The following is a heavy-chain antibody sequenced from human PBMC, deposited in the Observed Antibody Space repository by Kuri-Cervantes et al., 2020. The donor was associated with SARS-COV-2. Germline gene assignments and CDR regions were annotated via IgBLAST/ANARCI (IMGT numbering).Heavy chain of an antibody. V-gene: IGHV4-59*08. Sequence: SETLSLTCTVSGGSISSDYWSWIRQPPGKGLEWIGHMYYSGSTNYNPSLKSRVTISIDTSKNQFSLKLSSVTAADTAVYYCARHQGIYLVRGGPFNYWGQGTLVTVSS. D-gene: IGHD3-10*01. CDR1: GGSISSDY. CDR2: MYYSGST. CDR3: ARHQGIYLVRGGPFNY. J-gene: IGHJ4*02.